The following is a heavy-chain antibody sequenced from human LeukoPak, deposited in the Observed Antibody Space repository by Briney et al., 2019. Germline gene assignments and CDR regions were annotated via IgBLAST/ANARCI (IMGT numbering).Heavy chain of an antibody. D-gene: IGHD4-17*01. Sequence: GGPLRLSCAASGFTFDDYAMHWVRQPPGKGLEWVSLISGDGGSTYYADSVKGRFTISRDNSKKSLYLQMNSLRTEDTALYYCAKDGTVTTFSGMDVWGQGTTVTVSS. CDR2: ISGDGGST. J-gene: IGHJ6*02. CDR1: GFTFDDYA. CDR3: AKDGTVTTFSGMDV. V-gene: IGHV3-43*02.